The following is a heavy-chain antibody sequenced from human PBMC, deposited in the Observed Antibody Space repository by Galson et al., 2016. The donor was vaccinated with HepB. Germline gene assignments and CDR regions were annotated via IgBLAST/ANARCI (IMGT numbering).Heavy chain of an antibody. J-gene: IGHJ2*01. CDR1: GGTFSRYA. CDR3: ARDRGVYYDSSGYYWYFDL. D-gene: IGHD3-22*01. CDR2: IIPIFGTA. Sequence: SVKVSCKASGGTFSRYAFSWVRQAPGQGLEWMGGIIPIFGTANYAQNFQGRVTITADEFTSTVYMDLSSLRSEDTAVYYCARDRGVYYDSSGYYWYFDLWGRGTLVTVSS. V-gene: IGHV1-69*13.